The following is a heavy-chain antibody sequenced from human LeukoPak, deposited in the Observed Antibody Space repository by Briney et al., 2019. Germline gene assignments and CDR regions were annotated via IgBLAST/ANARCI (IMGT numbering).Heavy chain of an antibody. CDR1: GFFFSSYG. CDR3: ARAHYNWNEPPFDS. V-gene: IGHV3-33*01. Sequence: PGRSLRLSCAASGFFFSSYGMHWVRLAPGKGLEWVALIWYDGSNIYYADSVKGRFTISRDNSKNTLSLQMNSLRAEDTAVYYCARAHYNWNEPPFDSWGQGTLVTVSS. D-gene: IGHD1-20*01. CDR2: IWYDGSNI. J-gene: IGHJ4*02.